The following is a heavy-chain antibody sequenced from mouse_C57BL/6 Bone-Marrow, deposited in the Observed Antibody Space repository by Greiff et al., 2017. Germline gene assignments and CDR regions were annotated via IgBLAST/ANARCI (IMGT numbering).Heavy chain of an antibody. D-gene: IGHD1-1*01. CDR3: TSHYYGLDY. CDR2: IDPENGDT. CDR1: GFNIKDDY. V-gene: IGHV14-4*01. Sequence: VQLQQSGAELVRPGGSVKLSCTASGFNIKDDYMHWVKQRPEQGLEWIGWIDPENGDTEYASKFQGKATITADTSSNTAYLQLSSLTSEDTAVYYCTSHYYGLDYWGQGTTLTGSS. J-gene: IGHJ2*01.